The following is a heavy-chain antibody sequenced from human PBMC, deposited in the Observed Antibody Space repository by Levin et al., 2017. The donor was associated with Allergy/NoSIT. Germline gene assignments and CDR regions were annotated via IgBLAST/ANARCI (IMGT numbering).Heavy chain of an antibody. CDR1: GYTFTGYY. D-gene: IGHD2-15*01. CDR3: AREIVVVVAASHYYYYYMDV. J-gene: IGHJ6*03. V-gene: IGHV1-2*02. CDR2: INPNSGGT. Sequence: GASVKVSCKASGYTFTGYYMHWVRQAPGQGLEWMGWINPNSGGTNYAQKFQGRVTMTRDTSISTAYMELSRLRSDDTAVYYCAREIVVVVAASHYYYYYMDVWGKGTTVTVSS.